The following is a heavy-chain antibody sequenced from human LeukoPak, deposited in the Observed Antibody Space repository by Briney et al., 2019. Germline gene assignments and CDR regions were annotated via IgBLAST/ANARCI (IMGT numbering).Heavy chain of an antibody. J-gene: IGHJ4*02. CDR2: IYTRGST. CDR1: GGSISNDY. D-gene: IGHD3-10*01. CDR3: ARGGTYGSGRNQHTTLDY. V-gene: IGHV4-4*07. Sequence: PSETLSLTCTVSGGSISNDYWSWIRQAAGKELEWIGRIYTRGSTNYNPSLKSRVTVSLGKSKKQFSLNLNSVTAADTAVYYGARGGTYGSGRNQHTTLDYWGQGTLVTVSS.